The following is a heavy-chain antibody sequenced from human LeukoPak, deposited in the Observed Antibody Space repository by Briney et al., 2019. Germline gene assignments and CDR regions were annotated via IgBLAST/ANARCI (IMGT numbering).Heavy chain of an antibody. D-gene: IGHD6-6*01. CDR2: IYTSGST. Sequence: SQTLSLTCTVSGGSISSGSYDWRWIRQPAGKGLEWIGRIYTSGSTNYNPSLKSRVTISVDTSKNQFSLKLSSVTAADTAVYYCARGSPSIAARPSGPIDYWGQGTLVTVSS. V-gene: IGHV4-61*02. J-gene: IGHJ4*02. CDR3: ARGSPSIAARPSGPIDY. CDR1: GGSISSGSYD.